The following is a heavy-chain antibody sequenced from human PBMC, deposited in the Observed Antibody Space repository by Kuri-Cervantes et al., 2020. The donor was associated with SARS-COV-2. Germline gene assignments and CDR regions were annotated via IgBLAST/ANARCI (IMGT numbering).Heavy chain of an antibody. CDR1: GFTFSSYA. CDR2: IKSKTDGGTT. Sequence: GESLKISCAASGFTFSSYAMSWVRQAPGKGLEWVGRIKSKTDGGTTDYAAPVKGRFTISRDDSKNTLYLQMNSLKTEDTAVYHCTTGLYYGSGSYFHYYYGMDVWGQGTTVTVSS. V-gene: IGHV3-15*01. J-gene: IGHJ6*02. D-gene: IGHD3-10*01. CDR3: TTGLYYGSGSYFHYYYGMDV.